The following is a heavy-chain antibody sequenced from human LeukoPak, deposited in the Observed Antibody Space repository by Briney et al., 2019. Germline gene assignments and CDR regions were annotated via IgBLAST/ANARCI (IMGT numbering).Heavy chain of an antibody. D-gene: IGHD6-19*01. Sequence: GGSLRLSCAASGFTFSSYAMSWVRQAPGKGLEWVSAISGSGGSTYYADSVKGRFTISRDNSKHTLYLQMNSLRAEDTAVYYCAKGMNGWYGGGGDYWGQGALVTVSS. CDR2: ISGSGGST. V-gene: IGHV3-23*01. CDR1: GFTFSSYA. CDR3: AKGMNGWYGGGGDY. J-gene: IGHJ4*02.